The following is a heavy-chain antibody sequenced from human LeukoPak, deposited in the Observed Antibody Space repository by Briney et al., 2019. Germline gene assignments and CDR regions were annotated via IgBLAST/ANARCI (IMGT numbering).Heavy chain of an antibody. CDR1: GYTFTGYY. J-gene: IGHJ5*02. CDR2: INPNSGGT. D-gene: IGHD2-2*01. V-gene: IGHV1-2*06. CDR3: ARARGVYCSSTSCRTYNWFDP. Sequence: ASVKVSCKASGYTFTGYYMHWVRQAPGQGLEWMGRINPNSGGTNYAQKFQGRVTMTRDTSISTAYMELSRLRSDDTAVYYCARARGVYCSSTSCRTYNWFDPWGQGTLVTVSS.